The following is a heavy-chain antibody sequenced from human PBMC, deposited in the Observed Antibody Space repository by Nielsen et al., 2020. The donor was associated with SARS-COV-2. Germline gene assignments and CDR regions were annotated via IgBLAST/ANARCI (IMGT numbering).Heavy chain of an antibody. V-gene: IGHV1-18*01. CDR2: ISAYNSNT. CDR1: GYTFTSYG. CDR3: ARDRHIVVVPAAPVLNSYYYGMDV. D-gene: IGHD2-2*01. Sequence: ASVKVSCKASGYTFTSYGISWVRQAPGQGLEWMGWISAYNSNTNYAQKLQGRVTMTTDTSTSTAYMDLRSLRSDDTAVYYCARDRHIVVVPAAPVLNSYYYGMDVWGQGTTVTVSS. J-gene: IGHJ6*02.